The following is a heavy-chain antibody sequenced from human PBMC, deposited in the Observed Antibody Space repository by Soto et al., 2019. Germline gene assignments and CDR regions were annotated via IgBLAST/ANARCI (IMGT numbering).Heavy chain of an antibody. Sequence: QVQLQESGPGLVKPSETLSLTCTVSGGSISSYYWCWIRQHAGKGLEWIGRIYTSGRTNYNPSRKIRGTMSVDTSKNQFSLKLSSVTAADTSVYYCARVQYPYDAFDIWGQGTMVTVSS. CDR1: GGSISSYY. D-gene: IGHD4-4*01. V-gene: IGHV4-4*07. J-gene: IGHJ3*02. CDR3: ARVQYPYDAFDI. CDR2: IYTSGRT.